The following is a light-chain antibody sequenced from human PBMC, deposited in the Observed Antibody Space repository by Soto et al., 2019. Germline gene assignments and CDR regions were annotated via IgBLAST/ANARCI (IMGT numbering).Light chain of an antibody. CDR2: GAS. CDR3: QQYNNWPLWT. V-gene: IGKV3D-15*01. CDR1: QSLSSGY. Sequence: EILLTQSPGTLSFSPGEISTLSFRSSQSLSSGYLAWYQQKFGQAPRLLIYGASTRDTGVPTRFSGSGSGTEFTLTITSLQSEDFAVYYCQQYNNWPLWTFGQGTKV. J-gene: IGKJ1*01.